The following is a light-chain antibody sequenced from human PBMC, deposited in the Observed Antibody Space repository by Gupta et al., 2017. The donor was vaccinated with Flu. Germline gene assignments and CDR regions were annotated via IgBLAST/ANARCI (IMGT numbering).Light chain of an antibody. CDR2: GAS. CDR1: QSVGSK. Sequence: EIVMTQSPATLSVSPGERATLSCRASQSVGSKIAWYQQKPGQAPRLLIYGASTRATGTPARFSGSGSGTEFTLTISSLQSEDFAVYYCQQYYNWPPWTFGQGTKVEIK. CDR3: QQYYNWPPWT. V-gene: IGKV3-15*01. J-gene: IGKJ1*01.